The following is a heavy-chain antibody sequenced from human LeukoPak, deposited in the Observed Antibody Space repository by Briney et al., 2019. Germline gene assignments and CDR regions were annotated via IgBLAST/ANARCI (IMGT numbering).Heavy chain of an antibody. J-gene: IGHJ3*02. D-gene: IGHD6-6*01. Sequence: PGGSLRLSCAASGFTFSSYGMHWVRQAPGKGLEWVAFIRYDGSNKYYADSVKGRFTISRDNSKNTLYLQMNSLRAEDTAVYYCAREKAIAARRGYAFDIWGQGTMVTVSS. CDR1: GFTFSSYG. CDR2: IRYDGSNK. CDR3: AREKAIAARRGYAFDI. V-gene: IGHV3-30*02.